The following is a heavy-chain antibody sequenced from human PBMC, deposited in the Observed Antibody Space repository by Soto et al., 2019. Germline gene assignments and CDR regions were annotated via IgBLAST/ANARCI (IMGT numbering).Heavy chain of an antibody. V-gene: IGHV3-7*03. D-gene: IGHD3-3*02. CDR1: QFTFSNFW. J-gene: IGHJ3*01. CDR3: ARSHTGDSAFRAFDL. CDR2: VKRDDSER. Sequence: LVESGGDLVPPGESLILSCEGFQFTFSNFWMNWVRQAPGKGLEWVANVKRDDSERDYVDSVKGRFSVSRDNARNTLYLQMRSLRAEDTAVYYCARSHTGDSAFRAFDLWGQGTMVTVSS.